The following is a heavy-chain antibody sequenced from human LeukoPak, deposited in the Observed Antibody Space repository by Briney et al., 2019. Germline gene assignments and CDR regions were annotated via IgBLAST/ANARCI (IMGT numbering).Heavy chain of an antibody. Sequence: GSLRLSCVASGFTFSSNGMHWVRQAPGKGLEWVTFIQYDGSKKYYADSVKGRFTISRDNSKNTLYLEMNSLRAEDTAVYYCAKDLNGHNWFDPWGQGTLVTVSS. D-gene: IGHD4-17*01. CDR3: AKDLNGHNWFDP. J-gene: IGHJ5*02. CDR1: GFTFSSNG. CDR2: IQYDGSKK. V-gene: IGHV3-30*02.